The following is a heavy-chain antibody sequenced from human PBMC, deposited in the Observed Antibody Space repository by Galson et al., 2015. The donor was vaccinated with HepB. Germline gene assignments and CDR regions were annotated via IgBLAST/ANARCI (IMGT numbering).Heavy chain of an antibody. J-gene: IGHJ4*02. Sequence: TLSLTCAVSGGSISSGGYSWSWIRQPPGKGLEWIGYIYHSGSAYYNPSLKSRVTISVDRSKNQFSLKLSSVTAADTAVYYCARADYYDSSGYYFPFDYWGQGTLVTVSS. V-gene: IGHV4-30-2*01. CDR2: IYHSGSA. D-gene: IGHD3-22*01. CDR1: GGSISSGGYS. CDR3: ARADYYDSSGYYFPFDY.